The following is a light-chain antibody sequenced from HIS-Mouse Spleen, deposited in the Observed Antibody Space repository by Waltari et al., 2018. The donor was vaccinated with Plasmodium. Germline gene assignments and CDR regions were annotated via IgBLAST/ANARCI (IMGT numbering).Light chain of an antibody. CDR2: CAS. J-gene: IGKJ1*01. CDR1: QSVSSSY. Sequence: EIVLTQSPGTLSLSPGERSTLSCRASQSVSSSYLALYQQKPGQAPRLLIYCASRRATGIPDRFSGSLSGTDFTFTISRLGPEDFAVYYCQQYGSSSWTFGQGTKVEIK. V-gene: IGKV3-20*01. CDR3: QQYGSSSWT.